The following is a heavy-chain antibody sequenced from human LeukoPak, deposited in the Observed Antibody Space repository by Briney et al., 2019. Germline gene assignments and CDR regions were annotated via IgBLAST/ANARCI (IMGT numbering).Heavy chain of an antibody. Sequence: ASVKVSCKASSYTFTSYGISWVRQAPGQGLEWMGWISAYNGNTNYAQKLQGRVTMTTDTSTSTAYMELRSLRSDDTAVYYCARGRRYSYGPTDDWFDPWGQGTLVTVSS. V-gene: IGHV1-18*01. CDR3: ARGRRYSYGPTDDWFDP. CDR1: SYTFTSYG. D-gene: IGHD5-18*01. J-gene: IGHJ5*02. CDR2: ISAYNGNT.